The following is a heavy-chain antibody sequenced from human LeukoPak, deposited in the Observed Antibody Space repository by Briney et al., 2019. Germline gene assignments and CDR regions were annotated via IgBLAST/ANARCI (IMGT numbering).Heavy chain of an antibody. V-gene: IGHV3-11*05. CDR1: GFTFSDYY. CDR2: ISSSSSYT. D-gene: IGHD3-16*01. Sequence: GGSLRLSCAAPGFTFSDYYMTWIRQAPGKGLEWVSYISSSSSYTNYAASVRGRFTVSRDNAKNSLYLQMNSLRAEDTAVYYCARERVLRVWGQGTLVTVSS. CDR3: ARERVLRV. J-gene: IGHJ4*02.